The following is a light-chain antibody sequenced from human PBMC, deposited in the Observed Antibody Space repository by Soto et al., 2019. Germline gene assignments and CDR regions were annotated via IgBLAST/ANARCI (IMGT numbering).Light chain of an antibody. Sequence: DIQMTQSPSSLSAAVGDRVTITCRASQSISSYLNWYQQKPGKAPKLLLYAASSLQSGVPSRFSGSGSGTDYTLTISSLQPEDFATYCCQQSYILPRTFGQGTKVEIK. J-gene: IGKJ1*01. CDR1: QSISSY. V-gene: IGKV1-39*01. CDR3: QQSYILPRT. CDR2: AAS.